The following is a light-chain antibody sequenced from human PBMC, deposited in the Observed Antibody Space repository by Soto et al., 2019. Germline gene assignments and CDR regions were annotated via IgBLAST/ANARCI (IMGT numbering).Light chain of an antibody. Sequence: EVVLTQSPGTLSLSPGDRATLSCRASQSVSTTYLAWYQQKPGQAPRLLIYGTSKRVSGIPDRFSGSGSETDFTLTISRLEPEDFAVYYCQQYVGTFGQGTKL. V-gene: IGKV3-20*01. CDR1: QSVSTTY. CDR2: GTS. CDR3: QQYVGT. J-gene: IGKJ2*01.